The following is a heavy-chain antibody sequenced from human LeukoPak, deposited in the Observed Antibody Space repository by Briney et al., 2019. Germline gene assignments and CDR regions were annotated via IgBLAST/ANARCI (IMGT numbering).Heavy chain of an antibody. J-gene: IGHJ4*02. D-gene: IGHD2-2*02. V-gene: IGHV4-59*01. CDR2: IYYSGST. CDR1: GGSISSYY. Sequence: PSETLSLTCTVSGGSISSYYWSWIRQPPGKGLEWIGYIYYSGSTNYNPSLKSRVTISVDTSKNQFSPKLSSVTAADTAVYYCARGFVVVVPAAIGGYYFDYWGQGTLVTVSS. CDR3: ARGFVVVVPAAIGGYYFDY.